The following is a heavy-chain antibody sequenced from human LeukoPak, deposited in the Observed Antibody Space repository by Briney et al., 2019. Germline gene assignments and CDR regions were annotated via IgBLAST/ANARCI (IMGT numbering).Heavy chain of an antibody. D-gene: IGHD3-10*01. CDR2: IIPIFGTA. J-gene: IGHJ4*02. V-gene: IGHV1-69*06. Sequence: ASVKVSCKASGGTFSSYAISWVRQAPGQGLEWMGGIIPIFGTANYAQKFQGRVTITADKSTSTAYMELSSLRSEDTAVYYCASRRSRFGELLYFDYWGQGNPGHRLL. CDR1: GGTFSSYA. CDR3: ASRRSRFGELLYFDY.